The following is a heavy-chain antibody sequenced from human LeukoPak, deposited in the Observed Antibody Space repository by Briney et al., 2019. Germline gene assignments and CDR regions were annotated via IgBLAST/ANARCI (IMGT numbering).Heavy chain of an antibody. CDR3: ARGEQYGSGPVQFDY. Sequence: PSETLSLTCSVSGGSISSSNWWRWVRQPPGKGLEWIGEIYHSGSTNYNPSLKSRVTMSVDKSRNQFSLRLTSVTAADTAVYYCARGEQYGSGPVQFDYWGQGTLVTVSS. J-gene: IGHJ4*02. CDR1: GGSISSSNW. D-gene: IGHD3-10*01. CDR2: IYHSGST. V-gene: IGHV4-4*02.